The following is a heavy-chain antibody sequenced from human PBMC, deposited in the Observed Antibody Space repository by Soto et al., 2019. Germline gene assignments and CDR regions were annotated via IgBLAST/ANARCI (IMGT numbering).Heavy chain of an antibody. CDR3: AKCGYYSLFDI. Sequence: EMQLLESGGGLVQPGGSLRLSCVASGFPFSSYAISLVRQTPGKGLECVSGISGSGGRTYYADSVKGRFTISRDNSNNTLSLQMHILRVEDTAVYFWAKCGYYSLFDIWGQGTMVTVS. D-gene: IGHD3-3*01. CDR2: ISGSGGRT. CDR1: GFPFSSYA. V-gene: IGHV3-23*01. J-gene: IGHJ3*02.